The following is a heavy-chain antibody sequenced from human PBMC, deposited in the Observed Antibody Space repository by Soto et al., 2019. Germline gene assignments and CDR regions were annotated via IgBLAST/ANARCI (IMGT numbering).Heavy chain of an antibody. D-gene: IGHD5-12*01. V-gene: IGHV3-43*01. J-gene: IGHJ6*02. Sequence: EVQLVESGGGVVQPGGSLRLSCAASGFTFDDHTLHWVRQAPGKGLEWVSLISWDGSTTYYTDSVEGRFTISRDNSKNSLYLQMNILRTEDTALYYCAKDFSGYERGIYCFFGVDVWGQGTTVIVSS. CDR1: GFTFDDHT. CDR2: ISWDGSTT. CDR3: AKDFSGYERGIYCFFGVDV.